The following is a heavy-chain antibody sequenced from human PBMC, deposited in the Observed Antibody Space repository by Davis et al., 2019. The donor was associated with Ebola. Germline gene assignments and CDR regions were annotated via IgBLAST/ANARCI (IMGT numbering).Heavy chain of an antibody. D-gene: IGHD4-11*01. V-gene: IGHV4-59*08. J-gene: IGHJ6*03. CDR2: IHYSGST. CDR1: GDTISSYF. Sequence: PSETLSLTCTVSGDTISSYFWTWIRLPPGKGLEWIGYIHYSGSTNYSPSLKSRITISLDTSKNQFSLKLRSVTAADTAIYYCARVPSDYINYEHYYYYYMDVWGKGTSVTVSS. CDR3: ARVPSDYINYEHYYYYYMDV.